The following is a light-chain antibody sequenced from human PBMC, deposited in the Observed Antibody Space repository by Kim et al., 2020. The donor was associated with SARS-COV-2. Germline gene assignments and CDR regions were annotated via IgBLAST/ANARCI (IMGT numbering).Light chain of an antibody. CDR2: DAS. V-gene: IGKV3-11*01. J-gene: IGKJ4*01. CDR3: QQRNNWPPAVT. CDR1: HSIGNS. Sequence: PGESSTLSRRASHSIGNSFAWYQQKPCPAPRLLIYDASNRATGIPVRFSGSGSGTDFTLTISSLEPEDFAIYYCQQRNNWPPAVTFGGGTKVDIK.